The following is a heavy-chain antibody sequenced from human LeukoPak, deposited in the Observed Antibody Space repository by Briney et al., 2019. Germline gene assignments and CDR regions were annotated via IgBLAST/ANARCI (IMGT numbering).Heavy chain of an antibody. CDR3: ARDNRYRSGWPRFDP. CDR1: GGTFSSYA. D-gene: IGHD6-19*01. J-gene: IGHJ5*02. Sequence: ASVKVSCKASGGTFSSYAISWVRQAPGQGLEWMGRIIPILGIANYAQKFQGRVTITADKSTSTAYMELSSLRSEDTAVYYCARDNRYRSGWPRFDPWGQGTLVTVSS. V-gene: IGHV1-69*04. CDR2: IIPILGIA.